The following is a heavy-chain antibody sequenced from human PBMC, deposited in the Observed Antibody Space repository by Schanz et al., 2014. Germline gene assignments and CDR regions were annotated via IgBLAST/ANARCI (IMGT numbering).Heavy chain of an antibody. CDR1: GFGFSSYS. CDR2: IFTDGRT. V-gene: IGHV3-66*01. D-gene: IGHD6-13*01. Sequence: EVQLVESGGGLVQPGGSLRLSCAASGFGFSSYSMNWVRQAPGKGLEWVSIIFTDGRTYYADSVKGRFTISRDNSKNTLYLQMSSLRAEDTAVYYCAKSQGSSFDSWGQGTLVTVSS. J-gene: IGHJ4*02. CDR3: AKSQGSSFDS.